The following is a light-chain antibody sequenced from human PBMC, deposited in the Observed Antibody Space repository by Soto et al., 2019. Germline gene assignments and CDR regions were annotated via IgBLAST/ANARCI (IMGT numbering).Light chain of an antibody. CDR2: LGS. V-gene: IGKV2-28*01. J-gene: IGKJ1*01. CDR3: MQALQTPWT. Sequence: DIVMTQSPLSLPVTPGEPASISCRSSQSLLHSNGYNYLDWYLQKPGQSPQVLIYLGSNRASGVPDRVSGSGSGTEFTLKISRVGAEDVGVYYCMQALQTPWTFGQGTKVEIK. CDR1: QSLLHSNGYNY.